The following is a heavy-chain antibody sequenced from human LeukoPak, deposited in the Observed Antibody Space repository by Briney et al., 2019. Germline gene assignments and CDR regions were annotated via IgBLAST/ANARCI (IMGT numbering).Heavy chain of an antibody. J-gene: IGHJ4*02. CDR3: ARGSIRTRYDFWRGRLYYFDH. D-gene: IGHD3-3*01. CDR2: IITIFGTA. CDR1: GGTFSSYA. Sequence: RASVKVSCKASGGTFSSYAISWVRQAPGQGLEWMGGIITIFGTANYAHKFQGRVTITTDESKSTAYLELNSLRSEDTAFDYCARGSIRTRYDFWRGRLYYFDHSGRGTLVTVSS. V-gene: IGHV1-69*05.